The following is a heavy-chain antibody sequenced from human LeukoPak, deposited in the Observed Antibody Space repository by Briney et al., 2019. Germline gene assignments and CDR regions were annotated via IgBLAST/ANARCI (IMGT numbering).Heavy chain of an antibody. V-gene: IGHV3-7*01. CDR2: IKQDGSEK. D-gene: IGHD7-27*01. Sequence: GGSLRLSCAASGFSLSNYWMNWVRQAPGKGLEWVANIKQDGSEKNYVDSVKGRFTISRDNAKNSLILQMNSLRDEDTAVYYCARGVWAPFDYWGQGTLVTVSS. CDR1: GFSLSNYW. CDR3: ARGVWAPFDY. J-gene: IGHJ4*02.